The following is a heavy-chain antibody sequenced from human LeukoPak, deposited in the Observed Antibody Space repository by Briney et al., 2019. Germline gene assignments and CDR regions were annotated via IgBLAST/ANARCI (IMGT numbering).Heavy chain of an antibody. J-gene: IGHJ4*02. CDR1: GASLNGHY. CDR2: GSDSGGT. V-gene: IGHV4-34*01. D-gene: IGHD2-21*02. Sequence: SETLSLTCAVYGASLNGHYWSWIRQPPGKGLEWIGEGSDSGGTKFNPSLKSRVTISVDTSKNQFSLKLSSVTAADTAVYYCAREIVVVTAIPIDYWGQGTLVTVSS. CDR3: AREIVVVTAIPIDY.